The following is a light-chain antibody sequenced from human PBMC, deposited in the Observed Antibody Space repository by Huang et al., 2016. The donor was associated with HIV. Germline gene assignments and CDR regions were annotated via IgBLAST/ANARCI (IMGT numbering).Light chain of an antibody. CDR3: QQCTDWPYT. CDR2: AAS. V-gene: IGKV3-15*01. CDR1: QSVSWD. J-gene: IGKJ2*01. Sequence: IVSTQSPATLSLSPGERATLSCRASQSVSWDLAWYQQKPGQAPRLLIYAASTRATGIPARFSGSGSGTDFNLTISSLQSEDSAVYYCQQCTDWPYTFGQGTQLEIQ.